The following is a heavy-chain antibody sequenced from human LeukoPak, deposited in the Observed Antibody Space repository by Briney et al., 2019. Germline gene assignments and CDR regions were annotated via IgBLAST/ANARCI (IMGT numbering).Heavy chain of an antibody. Sequence: GGSRRLSCAASGFTFSSYSMNWVRQAPGKGLEWVSSISSSSSHIYYADSVKGRFTISRDNAKNSLYLQMNSLRAEDTAVYYCARGRGLPGPLDYWGQGTLVTVSS. CDR2: ISSSSSHI. V-gene: IGHV3-21*01. CDR1: GFTFSSYS. CDR3: ARGRGLPGPLDY. D-gene: IGHD3-10*01. J-gene: IGHJ4*02.